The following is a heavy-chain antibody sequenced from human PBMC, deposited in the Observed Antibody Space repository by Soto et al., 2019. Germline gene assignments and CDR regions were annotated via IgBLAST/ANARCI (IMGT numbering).Heavy chain of an antibody. V-gene: IGHV4-4*07. J-gene: IGHJ4*02. CDR1: GGSISSYY. CDR2: IYTSGST. Sequence: SLTCTVSGGSISSYYWSWIRQPAGKGLEWIGRIYTSGSTNYNPSLKSRVTMSVDTSKNQFSLKLSSVTAADTAVYYCARGPFITIKAGPFDYWGQGTLVTVSS. CDR3: ARGPFITIKAGPFDY. D-gene: IGHD3-10*01.